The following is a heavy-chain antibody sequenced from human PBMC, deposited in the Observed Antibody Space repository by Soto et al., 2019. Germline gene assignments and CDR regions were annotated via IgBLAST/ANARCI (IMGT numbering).Heavy chain of an antibody. CDR1: GFIFSNYG. D-gene: IGHD1-1*01. J-gene: IGHJ4*01. Sequence: EVHLLESGGGLVEPGGSLRLSCAASGFIFSNYGMSWVRQAPGKGLEWVSPIRGSGDDTYYADSVRGRFTISRDNSNSTLYMEMNSLRVEDTAVYFCAKGYWGSTHWSPADHWGQGTLVTVSS. V-gene: IGHV3-23*01. CDR3: AKGYWGSTHWSPADH. CDR2: IRGSGDDT.